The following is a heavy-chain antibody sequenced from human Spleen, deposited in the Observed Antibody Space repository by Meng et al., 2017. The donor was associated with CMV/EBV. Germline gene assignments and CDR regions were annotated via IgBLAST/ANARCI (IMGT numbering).Heavy chain of an antibody. CDR2: MNPNSGNT. D-gene: IGHD4-17*01. CDR3: ASNIYGDYGGVDY. V-gene: IGHV1-8*01. CDR1: GYTFTNHD. J-gene: IGHJ4*02. Sequence: ASVKVSCKPSGYTFTNHDINWVRQATGQRLEWMGWMNPNSGNTGYAQKFQGRVTMTRNTSISTAYLKLNSLTSDDTAVYYCASNIYGDYGGVDYWGQGTLVTVSS.